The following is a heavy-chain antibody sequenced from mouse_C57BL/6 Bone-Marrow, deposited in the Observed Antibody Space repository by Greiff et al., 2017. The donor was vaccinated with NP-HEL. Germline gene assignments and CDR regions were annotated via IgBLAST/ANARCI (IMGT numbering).Heavy chain of an antibody. V-gene: IGHV3-6*01. J-gene: IGHJ3*01. Sequence: EVQRVESGPGLVKPSQSLSLTCSVTGYSITSGYYWNWIRQFPGNKLEWMGYISYDGSNNYNPSLKNRISITRDTSKNQFFLKLNSVTTEDTATYYCAEGLRREFAYWGQGTLVTVSA. CDR2: ISYDGSN. CDR1: GYSITSGYY. D-gene: IGHD2-4*01. CDR3: AEGLRREFAY.